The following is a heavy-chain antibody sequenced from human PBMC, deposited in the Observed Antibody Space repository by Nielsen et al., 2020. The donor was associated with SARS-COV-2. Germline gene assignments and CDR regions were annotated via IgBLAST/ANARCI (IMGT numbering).Heavy chain of an antibody. V-gene: IGHV3-30*18. Sequence: GESLKISCADSGLTFSNYGMHWVRQAPGKGLEWVALISYDGRIKYYADSVKGRFTISRDNSKNTMYLQMNSLSSEDTAVYYCAKSRGIVVVTDPFDLWGQGTMVTVSS. CDR1: GLTFSNYG. J-gene: IGHJ3*01. CDR3: AKSRGIVVVTDPFDL. D-gene: IGHD2-21*02. CDR2: ISYDGRIK.